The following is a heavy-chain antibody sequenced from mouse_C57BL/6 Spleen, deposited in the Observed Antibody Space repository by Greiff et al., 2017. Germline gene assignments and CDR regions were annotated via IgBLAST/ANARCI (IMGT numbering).Heavy chain of an antibody. V-gene: IGHV1-82*01. Sequence: VQLQQSGPELVKPGASVKISCKASGYAFSSSWMNWVKQRPGKGLEWIGRTYPGDGDTNYNGKFKGKATLTADKSSSTAYMQLSSLTSEDSAVYVCARPYYSNYLFDYWGQGTTLTVSS. D-gene: IGHD2-5*01. CDR3: ARPYYSNYLFDY. CDR2: TYPGDGDT. CDR1: GYAFSSSW. J-gene: IGHJ2*01.